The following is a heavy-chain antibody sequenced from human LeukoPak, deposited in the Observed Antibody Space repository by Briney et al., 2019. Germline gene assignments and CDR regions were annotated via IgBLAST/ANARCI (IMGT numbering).Heavy chain of an antibody. Sequence: GGSLRLSCAASGLTFSSYTMNWVRQAPGKGLEWVSYIGSTSSTIYYADSVKGRFTISRDNAKNSLYLQMNSLRAEDTAVYYCARDHHRRLYDSQARDTFDIWGQGTMVTVSS. D-gene: IGHD3-22*01. V-gene: IGHV3-48*01. CDR1: GLTFSSYT. CDR2: IGSTSSTI. J-gene: IGHJ3*02. CDR3: ARDHHRRLYDSQARDTFDI.